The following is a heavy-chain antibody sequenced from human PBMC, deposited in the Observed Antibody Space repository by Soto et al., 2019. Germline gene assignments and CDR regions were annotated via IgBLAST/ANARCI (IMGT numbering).Heavy chain of an antibody. D-gene: IGHD1-26*01. Sequence: GESLKISCKGSGYSFTSYWIGWVRQMPGKGLEWMGIIYPGDSDTRYSPSFQGQVTISADKSISTAYLQWSSLKASDTAMYYCARHGSGSRPPGYYYYGMDVWGQGTTVIVSS. J-gene: IGHJ6*02. CDR1: GYSFTSYW. V-gene: IGHV5-51*01. CDR2: IYPGDSDT. CDR3: ARHGSGSRPPGYYYYGMDV.